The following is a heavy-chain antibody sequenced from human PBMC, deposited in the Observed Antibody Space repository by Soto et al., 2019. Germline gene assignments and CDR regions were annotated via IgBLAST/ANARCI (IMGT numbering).Heavy chain of an antibody. Sequence: GGSLRLSCAASGFTFSSYAMSWVRQAPGKGLEWVSAISGSGGSTYYADSVKGRFTISRDNSKNTLYLQMNSLRAEDTAVYYCAKDQGGYYDFKPNDYWGQGTLVTVSS. D-gene: IGHD3-3*01. CDR3: AKDQGGYYDFKPNDY. J-gene: IGHJ4*02. V-gene: IGHV3-23*01. CDR1: GFTFSSYA. CDR2: ISGSGGST.